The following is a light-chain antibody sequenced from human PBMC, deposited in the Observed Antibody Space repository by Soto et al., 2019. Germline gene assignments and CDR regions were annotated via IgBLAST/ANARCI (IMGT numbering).Light chain of an antibody. CDR3: ETWDSNTHV. J-gene: IGLJ1*01. CDR2: LEGSGSY. Sequence: QPVLTQSSSASASLGSSVKLTCTLSSGHSSYIIAWHQQKPGKAPRYLMKLEGSGSYNKGSGVPDRFSGSSSGADRYLTISNLQSEDEADYYCETWDSNTHVFGTGTKLTVL. V-gene: IGLV4-60*03. CDR1: SGHSSYI.